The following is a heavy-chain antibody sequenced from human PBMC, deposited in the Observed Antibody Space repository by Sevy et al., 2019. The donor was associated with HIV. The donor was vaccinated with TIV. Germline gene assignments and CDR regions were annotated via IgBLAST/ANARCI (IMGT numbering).Heavy chain of an antibody. D-gene: IGHD1-26*01. CDR1: GFTFSSYA. Sequence: GGSLRLSCAASGFTFSSYAMSWVRQAPGKGLEWVSAISGSGGSTYYADSVKGRFTISRDNSKNTQYLQMNSLRGQDTAEDYCAKAGGARPRYYYYYMDVWGKGTTVTVSS. CDR2: ISGSGGST. CDR3: AKAGGARPRYYYYYMDV. J-gene: IGHJ6*03. V-gene: IGHV3-23*01.